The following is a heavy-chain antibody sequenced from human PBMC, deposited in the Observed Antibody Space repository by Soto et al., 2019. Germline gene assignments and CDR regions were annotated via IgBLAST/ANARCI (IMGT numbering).Heavy chain of an antibody. D-gene: IGHD6-6*01. V-gene: IGHV4-34*01. Sequence: PXETLSLTCAVYGGSFSGYYWSWIRQPPGKGLEWIGEINHSGSTNYNPSLKSRVTISVDTSKNQFSLKLSSVTAADTAVYYCAREYSSSSANWFDHWGQGTLVTVSS. CDR1: GGSFSGYY. CDR3: AREYSSSSANWFDH. J-gene: IGHJ5*02. CDR2: INHSGST.